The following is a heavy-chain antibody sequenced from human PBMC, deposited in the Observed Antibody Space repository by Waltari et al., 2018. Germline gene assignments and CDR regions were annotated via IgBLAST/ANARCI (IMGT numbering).Heavy chain of an antibody. CDR2: IWYDGSNK. CDR3: ARGDGGSGLGASDI. V-gene: IGHV3-33*01. D-gene: IGHD3-3*01. J-gene: IGHJ3*02. CDR1: GFTFNNQG. Sequence: QVQLVESGGGVVQSGRSLRLSCVGSGFTFNNQGMNWVRQAPGKGLEWVAVIWYDGSNKNYVDSVKGRFTISRDNSKNTMYLEMNRLRAEDTAVYFCARGDGGSGLGASDIWGQGTMVTVSS.